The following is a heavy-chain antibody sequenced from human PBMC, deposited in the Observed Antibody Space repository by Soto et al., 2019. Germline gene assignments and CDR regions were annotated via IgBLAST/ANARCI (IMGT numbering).Heavy chain of an antibody. V-gene: IGHV3-74*01. D-gene: IGHD1-26*01. CDR1: GFTYSSYW. CDR3: ARDGRWDVFDS. CDR2: VTGDGSST. J-gene: IGHJ4*02. Sequence: EVQLVESGGGLVQPGGSLRLSCAASGFTYSSYWMHWVRQAPGKGLVWVSRVTGDGSSTDYADSVKGRFTISRDNAKNTLYLEMNSLRADDTAVYYCARDGRWDVFDSWGQGTLVTVSS.